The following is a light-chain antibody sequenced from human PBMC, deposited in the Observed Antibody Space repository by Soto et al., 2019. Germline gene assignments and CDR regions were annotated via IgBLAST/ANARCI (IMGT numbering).Light chain of an antibody. CDR2: DVS. Sequence: SVLSHPASVSGSPGQWITISYTGTSSDVGGYNYVSWYQQHPGKAPKLMIYDVSNRPSGVSNRFSGSKSGNTASLTISGLQAEDEADYYCSSYTSSSTLYVFATGTKVTGL. V-gene: IGLV2-14*01. CDR1: SSDVGGYNY. J-gene: IGLJ1*01. CDR3: SSYTSSSTLYV.